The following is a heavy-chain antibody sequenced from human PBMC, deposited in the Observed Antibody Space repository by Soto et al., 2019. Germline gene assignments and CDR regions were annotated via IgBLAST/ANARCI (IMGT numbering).Heavy chain of an antibody. Sequence: GGSLRLSCAASGFTFNNYNMNWVRQAPGKGLEWVSSISGRSDYIYYADSVKGRFTISRDNAKNSLYLQMNSLRAEDTAVYYCARDPARGYDYIWGSPWRVDYWGQGTLVTVSS. D-gene: IGHD3-16*01. CDR1: GFTFNNYN. J-gene: IGHJ4*02. CDR2: ISGRSDYI. CDR3: ARDPARGYDYIWGSPWRVDY. V-gene: IGHV3-21*01.